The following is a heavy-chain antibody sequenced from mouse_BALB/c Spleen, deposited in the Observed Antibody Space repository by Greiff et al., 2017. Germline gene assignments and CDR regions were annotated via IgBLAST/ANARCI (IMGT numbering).Heavy chain of an antibody. V-gene: IGHV5-17*02. CDR1: GFTFSSFG. CDR3: ARSGITTALYYFDY. J-gene: IGHJ2*01. CDR2: ISSGSSTI. Sequence: EVKLEESGGGLVQPGGSRKLSCAASGFTFSSFGMHWVRQAPEKGLEWVAYISSGSSTIYYADTVKGRFTISRDNPKNTLFLQMTSLRSEDTAMYYCARSGITTALYYFDYWGQGTTLTVSS. D-gene: IGHD1-2*01.